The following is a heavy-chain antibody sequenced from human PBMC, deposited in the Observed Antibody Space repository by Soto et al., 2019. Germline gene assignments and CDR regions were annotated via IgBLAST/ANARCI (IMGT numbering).Heavy chain of an antibody. J-gene: IGHJ6*02. Sequence: ASVNVSGKASGYTFTSYGISWVRQAPGQGLEWIGWIRVYNGNTNYAQKLQGRGTMTADTSTSTAYMELRSLRSDDTAVYYCARAESMDVWGQGTTVNVSS. CDR1: GYTFTSYG. CDR3: ARAESMDV. CDR2: IRVYNGNT. V-gene: IGHV1-18*01.